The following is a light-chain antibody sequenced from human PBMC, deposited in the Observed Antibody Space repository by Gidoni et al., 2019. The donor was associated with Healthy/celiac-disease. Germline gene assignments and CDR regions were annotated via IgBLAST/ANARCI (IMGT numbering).Light chain of an antibody. CDR3: QRRSNWIT. Sequence: EIVLTQSPATLSLSPGERATLSCRASQSVSSYFAWYQQKPGQVPRLLIYDASNRATGIPARFSGGGSGTDCTLTSSSLEAEDFAVYYCQRRSNWITFGQGTRLEIK. V-gene: IGKV3-11*01. CDR1: QSVSSY. J-gene: IGKJ5*01. CDR2: DAS.